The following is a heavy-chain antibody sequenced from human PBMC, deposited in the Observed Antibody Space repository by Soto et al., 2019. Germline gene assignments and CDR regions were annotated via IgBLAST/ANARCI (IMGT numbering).Heavy chain of an antibody. CDR3: AREGRYFGDYYYYYGVDV. J-gene: IGHJ6*02. Sequence: GASVKVSCKASGYTFTSYGISWVRQAPGQGLEWMGWISAYNGNTNYAQKLQGRVTMTTDTSTSTAYMELRSLRSDDTAVYYCAREGRYFGDYYYYYGVDVWGQGTTVTVSS. CDR2: ISAYNGNT. D-gene: IGHD1-20*01. V-gene: IGHV1-18*01. CDR1: GYTFTSYG.